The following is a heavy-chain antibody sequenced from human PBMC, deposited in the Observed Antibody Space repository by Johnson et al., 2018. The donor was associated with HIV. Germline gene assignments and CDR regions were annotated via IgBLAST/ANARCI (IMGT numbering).Heavy chain of an antibody. CDR3: VRDRGYYDRVDVFDI. J-gene: IGHJ3*02. CDR2: ISGSGGST. V-gene: IGHV3-23*04. Sequence: EMQLVESGGVLVQPGESLRLSCAASGFTFSNYAMNWVRQAPGKGLEWVSAISGSGGSTYSVDSVKGRFTISRDNSQNTLYLQMNTLRAEDTTVYYCVRDRGYYDRVDVFDIWGQGAMVTVSS. D-gene: IGHD3-10*02. CDR1: GFTFSNYA.